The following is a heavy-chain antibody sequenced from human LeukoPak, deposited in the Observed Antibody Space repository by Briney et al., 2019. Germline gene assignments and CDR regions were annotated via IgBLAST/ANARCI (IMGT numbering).Heavy chain of an antibody. Sequence: SETLSPTCTVSGGSINSSDYYWGWIRQPPGKGLEWIGSIYHSGSMYASLKSRVTISVDTSKNQFSLKMSSVTAADTAVYYCARHATSSTSGPPYDYWGQGTLVTVSS. J-gene: IGHJ4*02. V-gene: IGHV4-39*01. CDR2: IYHSGSM. CDR3: ARHATSSTSGPPYDY. D-gene: IGHD5-24*01. CDR1: GGSINSSDYY.